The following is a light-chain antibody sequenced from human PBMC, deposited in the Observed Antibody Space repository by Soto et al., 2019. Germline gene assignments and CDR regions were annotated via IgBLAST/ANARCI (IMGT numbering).Light chain of an antibody. CDR1: SSDVGAYNY. Sequence: QSALTQPPSASGSPGQSVTISCTGTSSDVGAYNYVSWYQQHPGKAPKLMICEVSKRPSGVPDRFSGSKSGNTASLTVSGLQAEDEADYYCSSYAGSNNFVVFGGGTELTVL. CDR3: SSYAGSNNFVV. CDR2: EVS. J-gene: IGLJ2*01. V-gene: IGLV2-8*01.